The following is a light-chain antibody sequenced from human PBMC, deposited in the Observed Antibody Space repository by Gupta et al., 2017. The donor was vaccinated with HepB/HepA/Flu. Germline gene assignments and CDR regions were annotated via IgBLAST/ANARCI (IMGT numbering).Light chain of an antibody. CDR2: AAS. CDR3: LQDYNYLT. J-gene: IGKJ2*01. V-gene: IGKV1-6*01. Sequence: AIQMTQSPSSLSASVGDRVTITCRASQGIRDDLAWYQQKPGKPPKLLIYAASRWESGVPSRFSGSGYGTDFTLTSSRRQPEDFANYYWLQDYNYLTFGQGTKLEIK. CDR1: QGIRDD.